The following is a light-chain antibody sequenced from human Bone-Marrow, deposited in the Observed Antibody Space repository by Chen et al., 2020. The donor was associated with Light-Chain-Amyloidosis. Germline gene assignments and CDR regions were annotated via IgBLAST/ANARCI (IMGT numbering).Light chain of an antibody. J-gene: IGLJ3*02. V-gene: IGLV3-21*02. CDR1: NIGSTS. CDR2: ENG. CDR3: QVWDRSSDRPV. Sequence: SYVLTQPSSVSVAPGQTATIACGGNNIGSTSVHWYQQTPGQAPLLVVYENGDRPAGIAERLSGSNSGNTATLTIRRVEAGDEADYYCQVWDRSSDRPVFGGGTKLTVL.